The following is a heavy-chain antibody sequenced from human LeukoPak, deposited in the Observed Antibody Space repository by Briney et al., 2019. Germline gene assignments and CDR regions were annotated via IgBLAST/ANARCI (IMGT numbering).Heavy chain of an antibody. V-gene: IGHV5-51*01. D-gene: IGHD3-22*01. J-gene: IGHJ3*02. CDR2: IYPDDSDT. Sequence: GESLKISCKGSGYSFANYWIGWVRQMPGKGLEWMGIIYPDDSDTRYSPSFQGQVTVSADKSISTAYLQWSSLKASDTAMYYCARQDSSGSDDAFDIWGQGTMVTVSS. CDR1: GYSFANYW. CDR3: ARQDSSGSDDAFDI.